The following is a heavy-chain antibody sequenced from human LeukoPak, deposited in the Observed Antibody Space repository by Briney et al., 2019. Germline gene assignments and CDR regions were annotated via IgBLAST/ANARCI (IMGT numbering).Heavy chain of an antibody. CDR2: IRYDGRNK. CDR1: GFTFSSYG. D-gene: IGHD6-13*01. Sequence: GGSLRLSCAASGFTFSSYGMHWVRQAPGKGLDWVAFIRYDGRNKYYADSVKGRFTISRDNSKNTLYLQMNSLRAEDTAVYYCARGRPAAAASDYWGQGTLVTVSS. J-gene: IGHJ4*02. CDR3: ARGRPAAAASDY. V-gene: IGHV3-30*02.